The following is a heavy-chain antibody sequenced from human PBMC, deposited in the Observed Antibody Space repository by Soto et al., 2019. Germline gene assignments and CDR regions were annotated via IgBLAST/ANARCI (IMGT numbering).Heavy chain of an antibody. CDR3: ARDQGGQSGNFIFDN. CDR1: GSSFSDYV. V-gene: IGHV3-33*01. D-gene: IGHD1-26*01. CDR2: IWWHGRDI. J-gene: IGHJ4*02. Sequence: QVQVVESGGGVVHPGRSLRLPCTASGSSFSDYVLHWVRQPPGKGLEWVAVIWWHGRDIFYEGSVKGRFTISRDNSKNTLYLQRNSLRVEDTAVYYCARDQGGQSGNFIFDNWGQGTLVTVSS.